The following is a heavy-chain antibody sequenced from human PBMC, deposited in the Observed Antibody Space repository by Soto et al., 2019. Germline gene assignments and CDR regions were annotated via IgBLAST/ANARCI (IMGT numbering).Heavy chain of an antibody. J-gene: IGHJ3*02. Sequence: QVQLVESGGGLVKPGWYLRLTCAAYGFTSSDYYMSWIRQAPGKGLEWISYIRNSGVTIHYADSVKGRFTISRDNAKNSMYLQMNSLRDDDTAVYYCAGQIGSSGWYSYAFDIWCQGTVVSVSS. D-gene: IGHD6-19*01. CDR1: GFTSSDYY. CDR2: IRNSGVTI. CDR3: AGQIGSSGWYSYAFDI. V-gene: IGHV3-11*01.